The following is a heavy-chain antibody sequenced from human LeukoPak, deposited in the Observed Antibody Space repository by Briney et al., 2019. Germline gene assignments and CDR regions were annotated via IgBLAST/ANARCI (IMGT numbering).Heavy chain of an antibody. CDR1: RFTFSTYW. Sequence: GGSLRLSCAASRFTFSTYWMAWVRQAPEKGLEWVANINQDGSEKYYVDSVKGRFTISRDNAKNSLYLQMNSLRAKDTAMYYCARDTAGFDYWGQGTLVTVSP. J-gene: IGHJ4*02. V-gene: IGHV3-7*01. CDR3: ARDTAGFDY. CDR2: INQDGSEK. D-gene: IGHD5-18*01.